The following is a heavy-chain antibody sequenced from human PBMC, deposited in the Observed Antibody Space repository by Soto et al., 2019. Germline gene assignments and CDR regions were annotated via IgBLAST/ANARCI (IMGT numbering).Heavy chain of an antibody. D-gene: IGHD3-22*01. J-gene: IGHJ3*02. CDR1: GASISSSY. CDR2: VYYSGST. Sequence: PSEPLSLTCTVSGASISSSYWSWIRQSAGKGLEWIGYVYYSGSTNYNPSLKSRVTISVDTSKNQFSLKLSSVTAADTAVYYCARGYYDSSGQSNTFDIWGQGTMVTVSS. V-gene: IGHV4-59*01. CDR3: ARGYYDSSGQSNTFDI.